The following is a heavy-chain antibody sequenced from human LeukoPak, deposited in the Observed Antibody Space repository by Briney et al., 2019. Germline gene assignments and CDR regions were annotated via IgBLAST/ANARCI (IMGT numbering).Heavy chain of an antibody. J-gene: IGHJ4*02. D-gene: IGHD4-23*01. CDR3: ARHDYGGNSGDY. Sequence: PGASLRLSCAASGFTFTSYALDWVRQAPGKGLEWISVISGDGDSTHYADSVKGRFTISRDNAKNSLYLQMNSLRDEDTAVYYCARHDYGGNSGDYWGQGTLVTVSS. CDR2: ISGDGDST. V-gene: IGHV3-23*01. CDR1: GFTFTSYA.